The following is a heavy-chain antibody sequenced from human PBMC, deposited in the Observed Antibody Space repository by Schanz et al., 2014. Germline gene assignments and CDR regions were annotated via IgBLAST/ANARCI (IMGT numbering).Heavy chain of an antibody. CDR2: IGSSSMYI. V-gene: IGHV3-21*01. CDR3: VRDKKGFVAVAGRAPFDY. J-gene: IGHJ4*02. D-gene: IGHD6-19*01. CDR1: GFSFSTYG. Sequence: EVRLVESGGGLVKPGGSLRLSCAASGFSFSTYGMTWVRQAPGKGLEWVSSIGSSSMYIYQADSMRGRFTISRDNAKNSLYLQVNNLSAEDTAVYYCVRDKKGFVAVAGRAPFDYWGQGTLVTVSS.